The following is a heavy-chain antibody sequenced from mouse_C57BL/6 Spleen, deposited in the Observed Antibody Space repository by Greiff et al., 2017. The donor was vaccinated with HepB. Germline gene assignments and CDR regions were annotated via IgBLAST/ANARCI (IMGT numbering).Heavy chain of an antibody. V-gene: IGHV1-4*01. CDR3: ARSLYYGSSVSWYFDV. CDR2: INPSSGYT. J-gene: IGHJ1*03. CDR1: GYTFTSYT. Sequence: VKLMESGAELARPGASVKMSCKASGYTFTSYTMHWVKQRPGQGLEWIGYINPSSGYTKYNQKFKDKATLTADKSSSTAYMQLSSLTSEDSAVYYCARSLYYGSSVSWYFDVWGTGTTVTVSS. D-gene: IGHD1-1*01.